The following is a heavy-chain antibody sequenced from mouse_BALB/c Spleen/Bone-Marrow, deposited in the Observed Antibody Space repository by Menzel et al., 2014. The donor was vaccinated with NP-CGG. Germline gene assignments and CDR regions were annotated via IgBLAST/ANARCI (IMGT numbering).Heavy chain of an antibody. CDR1: GYTFTEYI. V-gene: IGHV1-62-2*01. J-gene: IGHJ4*01. CDR2: FYPGSGSI. CDR3: ARHEDYGSSYYYAMDY. D-gene: IGHD1-1*01. Sequence: VQLQQSGAELVKPGASVKLSCKASGYTFTEYIIHWVKQRSGQGLEWIGWFYPGSGSIKYNEKFKDKATLTADKSSSTVCMELSRLTSEDSAVYFCARHEDYGSSYYYAMDYWGQGTSVTVSS.